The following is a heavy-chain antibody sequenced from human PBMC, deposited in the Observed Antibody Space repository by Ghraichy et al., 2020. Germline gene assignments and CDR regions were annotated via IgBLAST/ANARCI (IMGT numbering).Heavy chain of an antibody. D-gene: IGHD2-15*01. V-gene: IGHV3-21*01. J-gene: IGHJ4*02. CDR1: GFTFSSYS. CDR2: ISSSSSYI. CDR3: ARDYVAATDY. Sequence: GESLNISCAASGFTFSSYSMNWVRQAPGKGLEWVSSISSSSSYIYYADSVKGRFTISRDNAKNSLYLQMNSLRAEDTAVYYCARDYVAATDYWGQGTLVTVSS.